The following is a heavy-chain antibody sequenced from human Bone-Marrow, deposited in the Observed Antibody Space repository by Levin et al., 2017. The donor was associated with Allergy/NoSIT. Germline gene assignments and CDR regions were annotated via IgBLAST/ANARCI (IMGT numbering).Heavy chain of an antibody. V-gene: IGHV4-59*01. CDR1: GGSINDYY. D-gene: IGHD3-3*01. CDR2: IFYSGST. J-gene: IGHJ5*02. Sequence: SQTLSLPCTVSGGSINDYYWSWIRQPPGKGLEWIGYIFYSGSTNYNPSLKSRLTISVDMSKRHFSLKLSSVTAADTAVYYCARVTMGWFDPWGQGTLVTVSS. CDR3: ARVTMGWFDP.